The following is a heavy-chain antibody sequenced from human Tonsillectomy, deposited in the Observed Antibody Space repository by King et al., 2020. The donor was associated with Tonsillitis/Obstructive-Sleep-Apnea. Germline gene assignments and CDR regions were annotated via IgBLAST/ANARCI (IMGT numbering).Heavy chain of an antibody. Sequence: NTLKEAGPTMVKPTQTLTLTCTFSGFSLSTSGVGVGWIRQPPGKALEWLALIYWDGDKRYSPSLKSRLTITKDTSKNLVVLTMTNMDPVDTATYYCVHTPVLEGHVTGYFDFWGQGILVTVFS. V-gene: IGHV2-5*02. CDR2: IYWDGDK. D-gene: IGHD2-21*02. CDR1: GFSLSTSGVG. J-gene: IGHJ4*02. CDR3: VHTPVLEGHVTGYFDF.